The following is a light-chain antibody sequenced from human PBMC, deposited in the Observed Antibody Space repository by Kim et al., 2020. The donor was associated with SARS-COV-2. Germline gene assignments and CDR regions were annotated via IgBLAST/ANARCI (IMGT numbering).Light chain of an antibody. CDR3: QQYSSSPRT. Sequence: SPGERATLSCRASQTIFNRYLAWYQQRPGQAPRLVIYTASTRAAGIPDRFSGSGSGTEFTLTISRLEPEDFAVYYCQQYSSSPRTFGQGTKVDIK. CDR2: TAS. J-gene: IGKJ1*01. CDR1: QTIFNRY. V-gene: IGKV3-20*01.